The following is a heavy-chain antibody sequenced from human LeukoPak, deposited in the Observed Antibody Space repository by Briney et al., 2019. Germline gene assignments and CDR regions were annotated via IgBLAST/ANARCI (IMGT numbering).Heavy chain of an antibody. CDR1: GASISRHY. CDR3: ARDIDGGGAYSWFDP. D-gene: IGHD2-21*01. CDR2: IYYNGNT. J-gene: IGHJ5*02. Sequence: SETLSLTCTVSGASISRHYWSWIRQPPGEGLERIGHIYYNGNTNYNPSLKSRVTMSVDTSDNQFSLKLSSVTAAGTAIYYCARDIDGGGAYSWFDPWGQGTLVTVSS. V-gene: IGHV4-59*11.